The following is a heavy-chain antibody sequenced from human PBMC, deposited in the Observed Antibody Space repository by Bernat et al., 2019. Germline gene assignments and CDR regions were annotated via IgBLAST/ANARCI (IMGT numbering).Heavy chain of an antibody. CDR2: ISGSGGST. V-gene: IGHV3-23*04. D-gene: IGHD3-10*01. CDR3: AKGSGDYYGSGNPNY. Sequence: EVERGEEGGGGGQPGGSLRLSGEGGGGTFSSYAMSWVRQAPGKGLEWVSAISGSGGSTYYADSVKGRFTISRDNSKNTLYLQMNSLRAEDTAVYYCAKGSGDYYGSGNPNYWGQGTLVTVSS. CDR1: GGTFSSYA. J-gene: IGHJ4*02.